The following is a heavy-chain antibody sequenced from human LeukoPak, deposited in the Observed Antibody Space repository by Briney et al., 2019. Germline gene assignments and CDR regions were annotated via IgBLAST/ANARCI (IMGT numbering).Heavy chain of an antibody. V-gene: IGHV1-18*01. D-gene: IGHD3-3*01. CDR2: ISAYNGKT. Sequence: ASVKVSCKTSGDTFTSYGFTWVRQAPGEGPEWMGYISAYNGKTKYAQKFQDRVTMTTDTSTSTVNMELQSLTSDDTAVYYCARVSGRSSYFDFWTGYAFNYWGQGTLVTVPS. CDR1: GDTFTSYG. J-gene: IGHJ4*02. CDR3: ARVSGRSSYFDFWTGYAFNY.